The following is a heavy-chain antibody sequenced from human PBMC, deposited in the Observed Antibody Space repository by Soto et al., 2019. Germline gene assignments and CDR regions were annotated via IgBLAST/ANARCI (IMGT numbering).Heavy chain of an antibody. D-gene: IGHD3-3*01. CDR1: GYTFTSYG. J-gene: IGHJ6*02. CDR3: ARGPVLRFLEWLFADYYYYGMDV. V-gene: IGHV1-18*01. CDR2: ISAYNGNT. Sequence: GASVKVSCKASGYTFTSYGISWVRQAPGLGLEWMGWISAYNGNTNYAQKLQGRVTMTTDTSTSTAYMELRSLRSDDTAVYYCARGPVLRFLEWLFADYYYYGMDVWGQGTTVTVSS.